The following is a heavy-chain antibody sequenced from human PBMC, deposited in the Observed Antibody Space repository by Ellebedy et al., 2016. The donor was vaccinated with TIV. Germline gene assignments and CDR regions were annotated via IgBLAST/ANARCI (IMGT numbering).Heavy chain of an antibody. CDR2: ISSSSSYI. CDR3: AKDGRAAMVPNYFNY. J-gene: IGHJ4*02. V-gene: IGHV3-21*01. CDR1: GFTFSSYS. D-gene: IGHD3-10*01. Sequence: GESLKISCAASGFTFSSYSMNWVRQAPGKGLEWVSSISSSSSYIYYADSVKGRFTISRDNAKNSLYLQMNSLRAEDTAVYYCAKDGRAAMVPNYFNYWGQGTLVTVSS.